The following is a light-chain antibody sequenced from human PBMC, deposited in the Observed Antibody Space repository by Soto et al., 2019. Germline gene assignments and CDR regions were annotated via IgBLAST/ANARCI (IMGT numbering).Light chain of an antibody. J-gene: IGKJ1*01. Sequence: DIQMTQSPSTLSAFVGDRVTISCRASQSISGWLAWYQQKPGKAPKLLIYKATSLETGVPSRFSRSGSGTEFTLTISSLQPDDSATYYCQQYSTKSWTFGPGTKLEIK. CDR3: QQYSTKSWT. V-gene: IGKV1-5*03. CDR2: KAT. CDR1: QSISGW.